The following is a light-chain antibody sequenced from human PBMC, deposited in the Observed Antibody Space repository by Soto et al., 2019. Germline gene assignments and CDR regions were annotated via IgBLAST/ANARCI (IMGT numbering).Light chain of an antibody. J-gene: IGKJ4*01. CDR2: GAS. Sequence: EIVLTQSPGTLSLSPGERATLSCRASQSVGNNYLAWHRQKPGQAPRLFIYGASSRATGIPDRFSGSGSGTDFTLTISRLEPEDFAVYFCQQYASSPLTFGGGTKVEIK. V-gene: IGKV3-20*01. CDR3: QQYASSPLT. CDR1: QSVGNNY.